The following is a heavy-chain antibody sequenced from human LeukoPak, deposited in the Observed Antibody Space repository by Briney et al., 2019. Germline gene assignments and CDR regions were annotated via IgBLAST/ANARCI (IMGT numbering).Heavy chain of an antibody. D-gene: IGHD3-22*01. CDR2: IYYSGST. CDR1: GGSISSYY. CDR3: ARVYYYDSSGFADAFDI. J-gene: IGHJ3*02. Sequence: SETLSLTCTVSGGSISSYYWSWIRQPPGKGLEWIGYIYYSGSTNYNPSLKSRVTISVDTSKNQFSLKLSSVTAADTAVYYCARVYYYDSSGFADAFDIWGQGTMVTVSS. V-gene: IGHV4-59*01.